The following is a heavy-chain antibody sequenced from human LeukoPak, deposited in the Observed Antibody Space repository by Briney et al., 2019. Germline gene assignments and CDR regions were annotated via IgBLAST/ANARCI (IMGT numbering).Heavy chain of an antibody. CDR2: IYSSGST. V-gene: IGHV4-4*07. CDR3: ARGLEGRGWDFSYYFDY. D-gene: IGHD6-19*01. J-gene: IGHJ4*02. CDR1: GGSINGYY. Sequence: SETLSLTCTVSGGSINGYYCSWIRQPAGKGLEWIGRIYSSGSTNYNPSLRSRVTMSVDTSKNQFSLKFNSVSAADTAFYYCARGLEGRGWDFSYYFDYWGQRIVVTVSS.